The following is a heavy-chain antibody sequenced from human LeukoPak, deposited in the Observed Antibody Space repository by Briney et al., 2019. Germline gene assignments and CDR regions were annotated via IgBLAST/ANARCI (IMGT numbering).Heavy chain of an antibody. CDR3: ATDRPSYYYDSSGYSY. Sequence: ASVKVSCKVSGYTLTELSMHWVRQAPGKGLEWMGGFDPEDGETIYAQKFQGRATMTEDTSTDTAYMELSSLRSEDTAVYYCATDRPSYYYDSSGYSYWGQGTLVTVSS. J-gene: IGHJ4*02. V-gene: IGHV1-24*01. CDR2: FDPEDGET. CDR1: GYTLTELS. D-gene: IGHD3-22*01.